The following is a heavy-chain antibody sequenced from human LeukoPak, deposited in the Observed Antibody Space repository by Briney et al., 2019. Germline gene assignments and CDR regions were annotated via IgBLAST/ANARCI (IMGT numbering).Heavy chain of an antibody. Sequence: SETLSLTCTVSGGSISSYYWSWIRQPPGKGLEWIGYIYYSGSTNYNPSLKSRVTISVDTSKNQFSLKLSSVTAADTAVYYCARDRSIAAAYYFDYWGQGTLVTVSS. CDR3: ARDRSIAAAYYFDY. J-gene: IGHJ4*02. CDR2: IYYSGST. V-gene: IGHV4-59*12. CDR1: GGSISSYY. D-gene: IGHD6-13*01.